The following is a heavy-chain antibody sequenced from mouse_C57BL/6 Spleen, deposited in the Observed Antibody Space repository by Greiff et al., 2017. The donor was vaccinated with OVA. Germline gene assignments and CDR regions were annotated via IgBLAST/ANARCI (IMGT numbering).Heavy chain of an antibody. CDR3: ARLDGYYGEGYFDV. J-gene: IGHJ1*03. CDR2: ISNGGGST. V-gene: IGHV5-12*01. CDR1: GFTFSDYY. D-gene: IGHD2-3*01. Sequence: EVKLVESGGGLVQPGGSLKLSCAASGFTFSDYYMYWVRQTPEKRLEWVAYISNGGGSTYYPDTVKGRFTISRDNAKNTLYLQMSRLKSEDTAMYYCARLDGYYGEGYFDVWGTGTTVTVSS.